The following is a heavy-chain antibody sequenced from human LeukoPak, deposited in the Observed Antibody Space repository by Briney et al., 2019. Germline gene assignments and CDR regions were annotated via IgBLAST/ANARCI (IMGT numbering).Heavy chain of an antibody. J-gene: IGHJ6*03. V-gene: IGHV1-46*01. D-gene: IGHD3-10*02. CDR1: GYTFTSYY. Sequence: ASVKVSCKASGYTFTSYYMHWVRQAPGQGLEWMGIINPSGGSTSYAQKFQGRVTMTRDMSTSTVYMELSSVRSEDTAVYYCARDGVRGVIVYYYYMDVWGKGTTVTVSS. CDR2: INPSGGST. CDR3: ARDGVRGVIVYYYYMDV.